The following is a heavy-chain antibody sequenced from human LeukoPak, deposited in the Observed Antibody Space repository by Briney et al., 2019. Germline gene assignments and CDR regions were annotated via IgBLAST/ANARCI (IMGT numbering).Heavy chain of an antibody. CDR1: GFSFRSYS. CDR3: ARGGPTVSVDY. CDR2: ISSSSSTT. D-gene: IGHD4-17*01. V-gene: IGHV3-48*01. Sequence: GGSLRLSCAASGFSFRSYSMNWVRQAPGKGLEWVSYISSSSSTTYYADSVKGRFTISRDNAKNSLYLQMNRLRAEDTAVYYCARGGPTVSVDYWGQGTLVTVSS. J-gene: IGHJ4*02.